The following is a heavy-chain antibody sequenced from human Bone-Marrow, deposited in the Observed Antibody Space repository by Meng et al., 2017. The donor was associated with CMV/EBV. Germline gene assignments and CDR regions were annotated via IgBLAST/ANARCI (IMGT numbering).Heavy chain of an antibody. CDR1: GGSISSDNYY. Sequence: SETLSLTCTVSGGSISSDNYYWSWIRQHPGKGLEWIGYIYYSGNTYYNPSLKSRVTISVDTSNNQFFLKLSSVTAADTAVYYCATERIVSRGAATFYYYGMYFWGQGTTVTVSS. J-gene: IGHJ6*02. V-gene: IGHV4-31*03. CDR3: ATERIVSRGAATFYYYGMYF. CDR2: IYYSGNT. D-gene: IGHD2-21*01.